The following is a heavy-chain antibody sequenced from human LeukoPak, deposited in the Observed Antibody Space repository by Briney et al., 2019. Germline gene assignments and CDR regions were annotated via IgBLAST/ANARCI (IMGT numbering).Heavy chain of an antibody. CDR3: ARLRKFCGGDCQDDFDI. Sequence: PSETLSLTCGVNGGFFSGYYWSWIRQPPGKGLEWIGEINHSGSTHYNPSLKSRVTMSVDTSKNQFSPKLSSVTAADTAVYYCARLRKFCGGDCQDDFDIWGQGTMVTVCS. CDR2: INHSGST. D-gene: IGHD2-21*02. J-gene: IGHJ3*02. CDR1: GGFFSGYY. V-gene: IGHV4-34*01.